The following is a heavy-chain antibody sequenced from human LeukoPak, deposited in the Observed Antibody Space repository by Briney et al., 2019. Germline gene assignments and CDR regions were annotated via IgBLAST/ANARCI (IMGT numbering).Heavy chain of an antibody. CDR3: TRSVVVPAAMLGYYYYYGMDV. J-gene: IGHJ6*02. CDR1: EFTFSNAW. Sequence: GGSLRLSCAASEFTFSNAWMSWVRQAPGKGLEWVGRIKSKTDGGTTDYAAPVKGRFTISRGDSKNTLYLQMNSLKTEDTAVYYCTRSVVVPAAMLGYYYYYGMDVWGQGTTVTVSS. D-gene: IGHD2-2*01. CDR2: IKSKTDGGTT. V-gene: IGHV3-15*01.